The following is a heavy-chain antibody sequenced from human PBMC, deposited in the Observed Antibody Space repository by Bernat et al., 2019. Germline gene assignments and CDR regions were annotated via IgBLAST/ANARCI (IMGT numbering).Heavy chain of an antibody. CDR2: IIPIFGTA. CDR1: GGTFSSYA. D-gene: IGHD2-2*01. Sequence: QVQLVQSGAEVKKPGSSVKVSCKASGGTFSSYAISWVRQAPGQGLEWMGGIIPIFGTANYAQKFQGRVTITADESTSTAYMELSSLRAEDTAVYYCAKNTQYCSSTSCSWNWFDPWGQGTLVTVSS. V-gene: IGHV1-69*01. J-gene: IGHJ5*02. CDR3: AKNTQYCSSTSCSWNWFDP.